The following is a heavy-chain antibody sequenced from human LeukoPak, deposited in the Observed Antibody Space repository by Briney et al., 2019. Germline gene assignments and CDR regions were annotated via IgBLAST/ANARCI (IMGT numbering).Heavy chain of an antibody. Sequence: SETLSLTCTVSGGSISSGGYYWSWIRQPPGKGLEWIGYIYYSGSTYYNPSLKSRVTISVDTSKNQFSLKLSSVTAADTAVYYCARSGRGYSYGLYYWGQGTLVTVSS. D-gene: IGHD5-18*01. CDR1: GGSISSGGYY. CDR3: ARSGRGYSYGLYY. J-gene: IGHJ4*02. V-gene: IGHV4-30-4*01. CDR2: IYYSGST.